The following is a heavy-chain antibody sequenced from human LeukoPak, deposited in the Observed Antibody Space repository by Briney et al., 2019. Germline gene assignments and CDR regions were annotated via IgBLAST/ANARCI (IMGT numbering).Heavy chain of an antibody. V-gene: IGHV1-18*01. CDR1: GYTFTSYG. D-gene: IGHD2-15*01. Sequence: ASVKVSCKASGYTFTSYGISWVRQAPGQGLEWMGWISAYNGNTNYAQKLQGRVTMTTDTSTSTAYMELRSLRSDDTAVYYCASAPEPKYCSGGSCYSTSLYYFDYWGQGTLVTVSS. CDR3: ASAPEPKYCSGGSCYSTSLYYFDY. J-gene: IGHJ4*02. CDR2: ISAYNGNT.